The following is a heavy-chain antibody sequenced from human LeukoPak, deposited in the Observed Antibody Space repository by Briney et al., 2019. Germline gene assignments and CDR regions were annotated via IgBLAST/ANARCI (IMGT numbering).Heavy chain of an antibody. J-gene: IGHJ6*02. CDR1: GYTFTSYD. V-gene: IGHV1-8*01. Sequence: ASVKVSCKASGYTFTSYDINWVRQATGQGLEWMGWMNPNSGNTGYAQKFQGRVTMTRNTSISTAYMELSSLRSEDTAVYYCARRYCSSTSCYDCYGMDVWGQGTTVTVSS. CDR3: ARRYCSSTSCYDCYGMDV. CDR2: MNPNSGNT. D-gene: IGHD2-2*01.